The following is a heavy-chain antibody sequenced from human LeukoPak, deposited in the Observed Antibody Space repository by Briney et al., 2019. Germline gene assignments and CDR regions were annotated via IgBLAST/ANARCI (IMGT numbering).Heavy chain of an antibody. CDR2: VKSDGSST. D-gene: IGHD1-26*01. CDR3: ARGIVGATGGGFDY. J-gene: IGHJ4*02. Sequence: GGSLRLSCAASGFTFSSYWMHWVGQAPGKGLVWVSRVKSDGSSTNYADSVKGRFTISRDNAKNSLYLQMNSLRAEDTAVYYCARGIVGATGGGFDYWGQGTLVTVSS. V-gene: IGHV3-74*01. CDR1: GFTFSSYW.